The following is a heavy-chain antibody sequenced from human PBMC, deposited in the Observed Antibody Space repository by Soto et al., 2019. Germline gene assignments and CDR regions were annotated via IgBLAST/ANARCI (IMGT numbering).Heavy chain of an antibody. CDR1: GSSISSSSYY. V-gene: IGHV4-39*01. D-gene: IGHD6-19*01. J-gene: IGHJ4*02. CDR3: ARHLAYYGSGWYFDY. CDR2: IYYSGST. Sequence: QLQLQESGPGLVKPSATLSLTCTVSGSSISSSSYYWGWIRQPPGKGLEWIGSIYYSGSTYYNPCLESRVTISVGPSKSQFSLKLSSVTGADTAVYYCARHLAYYGSGWYFDYWGQGTLVTVSS.